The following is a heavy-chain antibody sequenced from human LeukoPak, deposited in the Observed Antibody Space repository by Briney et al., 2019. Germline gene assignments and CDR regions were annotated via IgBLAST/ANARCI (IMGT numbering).Heavy chain of an antibody. CDR1: GYSFINYD. CDR2: MNPKTGDS. V-gene: IGHV1-8*01. CDR3: ARASVRGYSYGAPYGY. J-gene: IGHJ4*02. Sequence: ASVKVSCKASGYSFINYDINWVRQATGQGLEWIGYMNPKTGDSEAAQKFQGRVTLTRNTSISTAYMELSSLRSEDTAVYYCARASVRGYSYGAPYGYWGQGTLVTVSS. D-gene: IGHD5-18*01.